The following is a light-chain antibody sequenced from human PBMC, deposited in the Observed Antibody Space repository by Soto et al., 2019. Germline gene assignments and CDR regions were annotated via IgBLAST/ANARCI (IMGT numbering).Light chain of an antibody. J-gene: IGKJ1*01. CDR2: GAS. CDR3: QHHNSYSQT. V-gene: IGKV1-5*01. Sequence: DIQLTQSPPTLSAPVGDRVTITCRAIQSIRSDMAWYQQMPGKAPKLLIYGASSLQSGVPSRFSGSGSGTEFTLTISSLQPDDFATYFCQHHNSYSQTFGQGTKVEIK. CDR1: QSIRSD.